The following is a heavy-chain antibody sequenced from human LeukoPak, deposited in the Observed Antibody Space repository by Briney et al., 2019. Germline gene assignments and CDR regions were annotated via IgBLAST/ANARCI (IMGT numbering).Heavy chain of an antibody. CDR3: ARDYTGGWNDY. D-gene: IGHD7-27*01. J-gene: IGHJ4*02. CDR2: ISSSGSTI. CDR1: GFTFSSYS. Sequence: SGGSLRLSCAASGFTFSSYSMNWVRQAPGKGLEWVSYISSSGSTIYYADSVKGRFTISRDNAKNSLYLQMNSLRAEDTAVYYCARDYTGGWNDYWGQGTLVTVSS. V-gene: IGHV3-48*04.